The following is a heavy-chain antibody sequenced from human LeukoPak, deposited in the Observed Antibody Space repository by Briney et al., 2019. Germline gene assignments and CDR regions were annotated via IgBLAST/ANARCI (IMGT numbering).Heavy chain of an antibody. CDR2: IYTSGST. J-gene: IGHJ4*02. CDR3: ARRTHYDYVWGSYRYASVFDY. CDR1: GGSISSYY. D-gene: IGHD3-16*02. V-gene: IGHV4-4*07. Sequence: KPSETLSLTCTVSGGSISSYYWSWIRQPAGKGLEWIGRIYTSGSTNYNPSLKSRVTMSVDTSKNQFSLKLSSVTAADTAVYYCARRTHYDYVWGSYRYASVFDYWGQGTLVTVSS.